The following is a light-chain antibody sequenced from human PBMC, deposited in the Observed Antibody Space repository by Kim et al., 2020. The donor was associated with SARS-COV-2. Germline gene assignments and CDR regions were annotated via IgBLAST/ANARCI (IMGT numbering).Light chain of an antibody. CDR2: AAS. CDR3: QQYYSYPRGT. Sequence: AIRITQSPSSLSASTGDRVTITCRASQGISSYLAWYQQKPGKAPKLLIYAASTLQSGVPSRFSGSGSGTDFTLTISCLQSEDFATYYCQQYYSYPRGTFGPVTKVDIK. V-gene: IGKV1-8*01. J-gene: IGKJ3*01. CDR1: QGISSY.